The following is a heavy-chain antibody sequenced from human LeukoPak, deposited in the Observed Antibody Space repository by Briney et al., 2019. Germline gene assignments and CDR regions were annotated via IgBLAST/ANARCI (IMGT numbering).Heavy chain of an antibody. CDR1: GFTFSSYW. Sequence: GGSLRLSCAASGFTFSSYWMSWVRQAPGKGLEWVANIKQDGSEKYYVDSVKGRFTISRDNAKNSLYLQMNSLRAEDTAVYYCARVSGHHYDSSGYYYGYFDYWGQGTLVTVSS. CDR3: ARVSGHHYDSSGYYYGYFDY. D-gene: IGHD3-22*01. V-gene: IGHV3-7*01. J-gene: IGHJ4*02. CDR2: IKQDGSEK.